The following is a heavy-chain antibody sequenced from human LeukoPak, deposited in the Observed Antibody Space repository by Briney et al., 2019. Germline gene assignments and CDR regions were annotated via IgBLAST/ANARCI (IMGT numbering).Heavy chain of an antibody. Sequence: GASVKVSCKASGYTFTGYYMHWVRQAPGQGLEWMGWINPNSGGTNYAQKFQGWVTMTRDTSISTAYMELSRLRSDDTAVYYCARGYCSSTTCPRNMDVWGKATAVTVPS. CDR2: INPNSGGT. D-gene: IGHD2-2*01. J-gene: IGHJ6*03. CDR3: ARGYCSSTTCPRNMDV. CDR1: GYTFTGYY. V-gene: IGHV1-2*04.